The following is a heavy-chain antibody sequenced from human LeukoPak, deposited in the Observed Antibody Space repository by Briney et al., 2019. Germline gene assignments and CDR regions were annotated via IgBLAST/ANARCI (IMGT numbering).Heavy chain of an antibody. CDR2: IWYDGSNK. J-gene: IGHJ3*02. Sequence: GGSLRLSCAASGFTFSSYGMHWVLQAPGKGLEWVAVIWYDGSNKYYADSVKGRFTISRDNSKNTLYLQMNSLRAEDTAVYYCAKNGPLNDAFDIWGQGTMVTVSS. CDR3: AKNGPLNDAFDI. CDR1: GFTFSSYG. V-gene: IGHV3-33*06. D-gene: IGHD1-1*01.